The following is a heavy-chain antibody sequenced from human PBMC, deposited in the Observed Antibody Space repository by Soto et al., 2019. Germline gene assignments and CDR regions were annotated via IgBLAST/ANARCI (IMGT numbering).Heavy chain of an antibody. J-gene: IGHJ3*02. CDR3: ARGGTSMVTRAFDI. V-gene: IGHV4-34*01. D-gene: IGHD5-18*01. CDR1: VGSFSDFY. Sequence: QEQLQQWGAGLLKPSETLSLTCAVYVGSFSDFYWSWIRQPPGKGLEWIGEVNHGGSTNYNPSLRSRVAISVDTSKNQFSLRLSSVTAADTAVYYCARGGTSMVTRAFDIWGQWTMVTVSS. CDR2: VNHGGST.